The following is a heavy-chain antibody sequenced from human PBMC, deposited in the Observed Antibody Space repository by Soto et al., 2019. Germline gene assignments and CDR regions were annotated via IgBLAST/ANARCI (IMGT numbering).Heavy chain of an antibody. CDR3: ARGYCSGGSCYVSDAFDI. Sequence: QLQLQESGPGLVKPSETLSLTCTVSGGSISSSSYYWGWIRQPPGKGLAGIGSIYYSGSTYYNPSLKSRVTISVDTSKNQFSLKLSSVTAADTAVYYCARGYCSGGSCYVSDAFDIWGQGTMVTVSS. V-gene: IGHV4-39*01. CDR2: IYYSGST. CDR1: GGSISSSSYY. J-gene: IGHJ3*02. D-gene: IGHD2-15*01.